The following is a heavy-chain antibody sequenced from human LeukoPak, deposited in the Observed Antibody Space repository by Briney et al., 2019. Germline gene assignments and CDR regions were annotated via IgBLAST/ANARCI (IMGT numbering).Heavy chain of an antibody. D-gene: IGHD1-1*01. V-gene: IGHV4-31*03. Sequence: PSQTLSLTCTVSGGSISSGGYYWSWIRQHPGKGLEWIGYIYYSGSTYYNPSLKSRVTISVDTSKNQFSLKLSSVTAADTAVYYCARWNDYYYYGMDVWGQGTTVTVSS. CDR3: ARWNDYYYYGMDV. J-gene: IGHJ6*02. CDR1: GGSISSGGYY. CDR2: IYYSGST.